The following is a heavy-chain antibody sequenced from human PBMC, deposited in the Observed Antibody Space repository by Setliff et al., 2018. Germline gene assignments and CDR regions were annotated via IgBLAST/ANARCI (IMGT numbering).Heavy chain of an antibody. J-gene: IGHJ6*03. D-gene: IGHD4-4*01. V-gene: IGHV3-48*01. Sequence: PGGSLRLSCAASGFTFSSYSMNWVRQAPGKGLEWVSYISSSSSTIYYADSVKGRFTISRDSSRNTLYLQMSSLRPEDTALYYCARSTETFSGEDFYFFYYMDVWGKGTTVTVSS. CDR2: ISSSSSTI. CDR3: ARSTETFSGEDFYFFYYMDV. CDR1: GFTFSSYS.